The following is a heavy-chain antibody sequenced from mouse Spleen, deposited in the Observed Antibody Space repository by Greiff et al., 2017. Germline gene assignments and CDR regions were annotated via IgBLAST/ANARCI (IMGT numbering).Heavy chain of an antibody. V-gene: IGHV1-76*01. CDR1: GYTFTDYY. CDR3: ARRKELGVMDY. J-gene: IGHJ4*01. CDR2: IYPGSGNT. Sequence: QVQLQQSGAELVRPGASVKLSCKASGYTFTDYYINWVKQRPGQGLEWIARIYPGSGNTYYNEKFKGKATLTAEKSSSTAYMQLSSLTSEDSAVYFCARRKELGVMDYWGQGTSVTVSS. D-gene: IGHD3-3*01.